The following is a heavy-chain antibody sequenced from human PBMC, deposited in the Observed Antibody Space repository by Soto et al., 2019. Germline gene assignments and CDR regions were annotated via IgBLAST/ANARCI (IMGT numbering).Heavy chain of an antibody. J-gene: IGHJ3*01. CDR1: GFTFDDYG. CDR3: AKGLXVGXGIVHGAFEL. CDR2: INWNSGRI. Sequence: EVQLVESGGGLVQPGRSLRLSCAASGFTFDDYGMHWVRQAPGKGLEWVSGINWNSGRIGYADSVKGRFTISRDNAKNSLYLEMXSLRAEDTALYFCAKGLXVGXGIVHGAFELWGQGTMVTVSS. D-gene: IGHD3-16*02. V-gene: IGHV3-9*01.